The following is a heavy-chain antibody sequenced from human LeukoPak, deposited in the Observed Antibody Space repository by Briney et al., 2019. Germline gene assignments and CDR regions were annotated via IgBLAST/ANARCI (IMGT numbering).Heavy chain of an antibody. D-gene: IGHD3-10*01. Sequence: ASVKVSCKASGYTFTGYYMHWVRQAPGQGLEWMGWINPNSGGTNYAQKFQGRVTMTRDTSISTAYMELSRLRSDDTAVYCCARVSRRFGELYDYWGQGTLVTVSS. J-gene: IGHJ4*02. CDR2: INPNSGGT. V-gene: IGHV1-2*02. CDR1: GYTFTGYY. CDR3: ARVSRRFGELYDY.